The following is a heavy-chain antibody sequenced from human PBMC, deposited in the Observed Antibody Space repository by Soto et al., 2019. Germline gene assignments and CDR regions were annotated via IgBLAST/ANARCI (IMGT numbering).Heavy chain of an antibody. J-gene: IGHJ2*01. D-gene: IGHD4-17*01. CDR2: TYDSGST. CDR1: GGYISGGGYY. Sequence: QVQLQESGPGLVKPSETLSLTCTVSGGYISGGGYYWSWIRQPPGKGLEWIGYTYDSGSTYYNPSLKSRISISLDTSKNQFSLRLTSVTAADTAVYYCAREIIPLTTDWYFDLWGRGTLVTVSS. CDR3: AREIIPLTTDWYFDL. V-gene: IGHV4-30-4*01.